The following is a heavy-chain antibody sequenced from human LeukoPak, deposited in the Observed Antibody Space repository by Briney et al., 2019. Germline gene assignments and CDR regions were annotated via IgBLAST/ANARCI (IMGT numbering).Heavy chain of an antibody. CDR1: GGSISSYY. Sequence: SETLSLTCTVSGGSISSYYWSWIRQPPGKGLEWIGYIYTSGSTNYNPSLKSRVTISVDTSKNQFSLKLSSVTAADTAVYYCVRQHTYYDFWSGAVSYYYYMDVWGKGTTVTVSS. V-gene: IGHV4-4*09. CDR3: VRQHTYYDFWSGAVSYYYYMDV. J-gene: IGHJ6*03. CDR2: IYTSGST. D-gene: IGHD3-3*01.